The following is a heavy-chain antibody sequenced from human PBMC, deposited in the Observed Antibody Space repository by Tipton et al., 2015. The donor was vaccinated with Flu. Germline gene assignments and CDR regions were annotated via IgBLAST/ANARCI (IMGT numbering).Heavy chain of an antibody. V-gene: IGHV4-34*01. CDR2: INHSGST. CDR3: ARGSGGSSIDC. Sequence: GLVKPSATLSLTCAVYGGSFSGYYWSWIRQPPGSGREWIGEINHSGSTKYNPSLKSPVTISVDTSKNQFTLRVSSVTASDTAVYYCARGSGGSSIDCWGQGTRATVPS. J-gene: IGHJ4*02. CDR1: GGSFSGYY. D-gene: IGHD6-19*01.